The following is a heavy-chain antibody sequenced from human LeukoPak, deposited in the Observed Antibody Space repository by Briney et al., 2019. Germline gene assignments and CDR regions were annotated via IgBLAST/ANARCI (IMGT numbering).Heavy chain of an antibody. J-gene: IGHJ4*02. Sequence: GGSLRLSCAASGFAVSTNYMSWVRQAPGKGLEWVSVIYSGDDTYYSDSVKGRFTISRDNSKNILNLQMNSLRAEDTAVYYCARDHGRGYCSSTSCYPGVDYWGQGTLVTVSS. CDR1: GFAVSTNY. CDR3: ARDHGRGYCSSTSCYPGVDY. V-gene: IGHV3-53*01. D-gene: IGHD2-2*01. CDR2: IYSGDDT.